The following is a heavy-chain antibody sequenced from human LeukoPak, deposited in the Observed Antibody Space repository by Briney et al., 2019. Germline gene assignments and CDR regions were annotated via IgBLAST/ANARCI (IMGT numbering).Heavy chain of an antibody. V-gene: IGHV3-21*01. CDR2: ISSSSSYI. Sequence: PGGSLRLSCAASGFTFSSYSMNWVREGPGKGLGWVSSISSSSSYIYYADSVKGRFTISRDNAKNSLYLQMNSLRAEDTAVYYCARAPGRVRGVIISPDVWGQGTTVTVSS. D-gene: IGHD3-10*01. CDR1: GFTFSSYS. CDR3: ARAPGRVRGVIISPDV. J-gene: IGHJ6*02.